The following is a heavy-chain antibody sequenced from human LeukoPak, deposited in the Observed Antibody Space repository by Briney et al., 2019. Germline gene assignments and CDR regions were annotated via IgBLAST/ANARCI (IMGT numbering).Heavy chain of an antibody. V-gene: IGHV1-2*02. J-gene: IGHJ3*02. CDR2: INPNSGGT. Sequence: ASVKVSCKASGYTFTGYYMHWVRQAPGQGLEWMGWINPNSGGTNYALKFQGRVTMTRDTSISTAYMELSRLRSDDTAVYYCARIPVEMATIRAFDIWGQGTMVTVSS. CDR1: GYTFTGYY. CDR3: ARIPVEMATIRAFDI. D-gene: IGHD5-24*01.